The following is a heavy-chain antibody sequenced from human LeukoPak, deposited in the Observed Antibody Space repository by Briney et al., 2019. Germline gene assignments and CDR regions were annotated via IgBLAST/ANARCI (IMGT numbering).Heavy chain of an antibody. CDR2: ISYDGSNK. V-gene: IGHV3-30-3*01. CDR3: AREDLSWDSSSSFDY. D-gene: IGHD6-6*01. Sequence: GGSLRLSCATSGFTFSSNWMSWVCHAPGRGLEWVAVISYDGSNKYYADSVKGRFTISRDNSKNTLYLQMNSLRAEDTAVYYCAREDLSWDSSSSFDYWGQGTLVTVSS. J-gene: IGHJ4*02. CDR1: GFTFSSNW.